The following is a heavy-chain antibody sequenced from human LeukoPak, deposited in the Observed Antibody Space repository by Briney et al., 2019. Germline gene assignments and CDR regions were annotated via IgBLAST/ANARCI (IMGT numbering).Heavy chain of an antibody. CDR1: GFTFSSYS. Sequence: GGSLRLSCAASGFTFSSYSMNWVRQAPGEGLEWVTFLDYTGNNQYYADSMKGRLTISRDNSKNTVFLQMNNLRLEDTAIYYCVKDVHYLGSYRESLDPWGQGTLVTVSS. CDR2: LDYTGNNQ. V-gene: IGHV3-30*02. D-gene: IGHD3-10*01. CDR3: VKDVHYLGSYRESLDP. J-gene: IGHJ5*02.